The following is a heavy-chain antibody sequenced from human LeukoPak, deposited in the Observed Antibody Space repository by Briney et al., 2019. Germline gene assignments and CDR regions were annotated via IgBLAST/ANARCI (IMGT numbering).Heavy chain of an antibody. CDR2: INPNSGGT. CDR3: ARSSTPYYYGSGSYYIGDY. CDR1: GYTFTGYY. V-gene: IGHV1-2*06. D-gene: IGHD3-10*01. J-gene: IGHJ4*02. Sequence: GASVKVSCKASGYTFTGYYMRWVRQAPGQGLEWMGRINPNSGGTNYAQKFQGRVTMTRDTSISTAYMELSRLRSDDTAVYYCARSSTPYYYGSGSYYIGDYWGQGTLVTVSS.